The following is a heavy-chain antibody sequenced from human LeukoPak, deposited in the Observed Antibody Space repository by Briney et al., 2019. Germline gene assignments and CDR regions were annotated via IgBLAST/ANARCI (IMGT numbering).Heavy chain of an antibody. J-gene: IGHJ4*02. V-gene: IGHV3-23*01. CDR2: ISGSGGST. CDR3: AKDQYSSGWYFDY. D-gene: IGHD6-19*01. CDR1: GFTFSSYA. Sequence: PGGSLRLSCAASGFTFSSYAMSWVRQAPGKGLEWVSAISGSGGSTYYADSVKGRFTISRDNSKNTLYLQMNSLRAEGTAVYYCAKDQYSSGWYFDYWGQGTLVTVSS.